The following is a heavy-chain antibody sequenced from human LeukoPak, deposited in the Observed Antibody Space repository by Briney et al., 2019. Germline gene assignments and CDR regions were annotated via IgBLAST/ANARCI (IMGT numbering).Heavy chain of an antibody. CDR3: ARVKKYSSSSGTNYFHMDV. D-gene: IGHD6-6*01. V-gene: IGHV4-59*01. CDR2: SHYSGIT. Sequence: SETLSLTCTVSGGSISSYYWSWIRQPPGKGLEWIGYSHYSGITNYNPSLKSRVTISVDTSKNQFSLKLCSVTAADTAVYYCARVKKYSSSSGTNYFHMDVWGKGTTVTVSS. CDR1: GGSISSYY. J-gene: IGHJ6*03.